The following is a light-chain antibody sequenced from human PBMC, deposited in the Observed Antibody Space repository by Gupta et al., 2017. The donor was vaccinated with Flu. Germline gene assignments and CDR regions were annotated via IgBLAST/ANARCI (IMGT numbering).Light chain of an antibody. Sequence: QSAPPQPPSLSGSPGPSVTISCTGTSSDVGGYNRVSWYQQRPGKAPKLILYDVTERPSGVPDRFSGSKSGNTASLTISGLHVDDEADYYCSSHAGRVTWVFGTGTTVTVL. CDR3: SSHAGRVTWV. V-gene: IGLV2-11*01. CDR1: SSDVGGYNR. CDR2: DVT. J-gene: IGLJ1*01.